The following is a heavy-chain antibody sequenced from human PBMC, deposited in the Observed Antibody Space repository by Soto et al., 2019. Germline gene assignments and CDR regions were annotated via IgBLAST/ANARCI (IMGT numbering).Heavy chain of an antibody. CDR3: ARIPVDTSMIYWLDP. Sequence: NPSETLSLTCTVSGGSVSSGDYYWSWIRQPPGKGLEWIGNIYYSGSTNYNPSLKSRATISVDTSKNQFSLKVSSVTAADTAVYYCARIPVDTSMIYWLDPWGQGTLVTVSS. J-gene: IGHJ5*02. CDR1: GGSVSSGDYY. D-gene: IGHD5-18*01. V-gene: IGHV4-61*08. CDR2: IYYSGST.